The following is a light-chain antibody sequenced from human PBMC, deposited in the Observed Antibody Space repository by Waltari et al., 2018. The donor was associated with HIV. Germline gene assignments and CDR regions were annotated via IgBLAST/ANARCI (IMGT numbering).Light chain of an antibody. Sequence: QSALPQPASVSGSPGQSITISCPGPSSDVGGYKYVSWYQHHPGKAPKLMIYDVSERPSGVSNRFSGSKSGNTASLTISGLQAEDEADYYCCSYAGSSTLLFGGGTKVTVL. V-gene: IGLV2-23*02. CDR2: DVS. CDR3: CSYAGSSTLL. CDR1: SSDVGGYKY. J-gene: IGLJ3*02.